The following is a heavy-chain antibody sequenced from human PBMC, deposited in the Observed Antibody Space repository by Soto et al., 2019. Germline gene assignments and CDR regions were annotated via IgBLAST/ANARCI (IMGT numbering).Heavy chain of an antibody. Sequence: VQLVESGGGAVQPGRSLRLSCAASGFTFSNYAMSWVRQAPGKGLEWVSGIGGRATSAYYADSVKGRFAISRDNSYNTLFLQLNSLRAEDTAVYYCAKSRYSDSSGDFYDFWGQGTLVSVSS. CDR3: AKSRYSDSSGDFYDF. CDR2: IGGRATSA. CDR1: GFTFSNYA. V-gene: IGHV3-23*04. D-gene: IGHD3-22*01. J-gene: IGHJ4*02.